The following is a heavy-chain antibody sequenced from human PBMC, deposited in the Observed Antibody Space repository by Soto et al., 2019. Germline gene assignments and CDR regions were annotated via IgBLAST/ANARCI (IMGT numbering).Heavy chain of an antibody. CDR3: PSGSRMRIPGAGGRDYCYRGLDV. Sequence: QVQLQQWGAGLLKPSETLSLNCAVYGGSFSGYYWSWIRQPPGKGLEWIGEIKHRGSINYNPSLKRRLSRSVYTPIHQLSLKLNCATGADTAVFCWPSGSRMRIPGAGGRDYCYRGLDVWGQGTAVTVCS. V-gene: IGHV4-34*01. CDR1: GGSFSGYY. D-gene: IGHD1-26*01. J-gene: IGHJ6*02. CDR2: IKHRGSI.